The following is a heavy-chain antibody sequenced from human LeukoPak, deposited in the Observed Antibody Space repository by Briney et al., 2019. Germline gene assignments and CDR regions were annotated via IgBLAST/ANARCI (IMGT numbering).Heavy chain of an antibody. CDR3: AKAGEYYDILTGYYRPAYYFDY. CDR1: GFTFSSYA. J-gene: IGHJ4*02. V-gene: IGHV3-23*01. Sequence: GGSLRLSCAASGFTFSSYAMSWVRQAPGKGLEWVSAISGSGGSAYYADSVKGRFTISRDNSKNTLYLQMNSLRAEDTAVYYCAKAGEYYDILTGYYRPAYYFDYWGQGTLVTVSS. D-gene: IGHD3-9*01. CDR2: ISGSGGSA.